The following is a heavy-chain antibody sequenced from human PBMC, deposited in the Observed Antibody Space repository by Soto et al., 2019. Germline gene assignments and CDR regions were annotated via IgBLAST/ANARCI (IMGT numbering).Heavy chain of an antibody. CDR3: ARAGIAVAAPQRTFDY. V-gene: IGHV3-33*01. D-gene: IGHD6-19*01. CDR1: GFTFSSYG. Sequence: GGSLRLSCAASGFTFSSYGMHWVRQAPGKGLEWVAVIWYDGSNKYYADSVKGRFTISRDNSKNTLYLQMNSLRAEDTAVYYCARAGIAVAAPQRTFDYWGQGTLVTVSS. CDR2: IWYDGSNK. J-gene: IGHJ4*02.